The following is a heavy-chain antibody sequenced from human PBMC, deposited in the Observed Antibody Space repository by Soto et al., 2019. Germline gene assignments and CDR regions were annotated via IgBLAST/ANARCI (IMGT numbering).Heavy chain of an antibody. CDR1: GFTFTSSA. Sequence: GGSLRLSCAASGFTFTSSAMSWVRQAPGKGLEWVSAIGGSGAGTYYADSVKGRFTISRDNAKNTLYLQMNSLRDEDTAVYYCARDRSSGPTYYFDYWGQGTLVTVSS. V-gene: IGHV3-23*01. CDR3: ARDRSSGPTYYFDY. CDR2: IGGSGAGT. J-gene: IGHJ4*02. D-gene: IGHD6-19*01.